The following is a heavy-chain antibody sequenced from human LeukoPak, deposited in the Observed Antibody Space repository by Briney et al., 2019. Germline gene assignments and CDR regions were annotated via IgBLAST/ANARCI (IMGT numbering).Heavy chain of an antibody. CDR3: ARVGPGVLAAFDI. D-gene: IGHD1-14*01. CDR1: GFTFSTYW. V-gene: IGHV3-74*01. J-gene: IGHJ3*02. Sequence: PGGSLRLSCAASGFTFSTYWMHWVRQAPGKGLVWVSRINSDWSSTSYADSVEGRFTISRDNAKNTLYLQMNSLRAEDTAVYYCARVGPGVLAAFDIWGQGTMVTVSS. CDR2: INSDWSST.